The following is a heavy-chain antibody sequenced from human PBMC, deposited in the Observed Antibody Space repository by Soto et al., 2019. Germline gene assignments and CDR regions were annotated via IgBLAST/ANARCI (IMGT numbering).Heavy chain of an antibody. V-gene: IGHV1-69*04. J-gene: IGHJ5*02. D-gene: IGHD3-22*01. CDR1: GGTFSSYT. CDR2: IIPILGIA. Sequence: SVKVSCKASGGTFSSYTISWVRQAPGQGLEWMGRIIPILGIANYAQKFQGRVTITADKSTSTAYMELSSLRSEDTAVYYCARDPPYDSSGYYWDNWFDPWGQGTLVTVSS. CDR3: ARDPPYDSSGYYWDNWFDP.